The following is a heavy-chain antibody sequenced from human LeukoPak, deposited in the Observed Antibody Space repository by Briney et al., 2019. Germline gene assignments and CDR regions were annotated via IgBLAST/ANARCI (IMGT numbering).Heavy chain of an antibody. CDR3: ARAPVIDYFGSGSYFDY. D-gene: IGHD3-10*01. V-gene: IGHV3-23*01. Sequence: GGSLRLSCAASGFTFSNYSMSWVRQAPGKGLEWVSTISGTGGTTYYADSVKGRFTISRDNAKNSLYLQMNSLRDEDTAVYYCARAPVIDYFGSGSYFDYWGQGTLVTVSS. CDR1: GFTFSNYS. CDR2: ISGTGGTT. J-gene: IGHJ4*02.